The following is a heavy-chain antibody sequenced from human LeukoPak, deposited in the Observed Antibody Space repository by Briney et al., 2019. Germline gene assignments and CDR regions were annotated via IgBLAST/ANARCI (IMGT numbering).Heavy chain of an antibody. CDR1: GFIVSSNY. D-gene: IGHD3-10*01. CDR3: VPRSRGMDV. Sequence: GGSLRLSSAVSGFIVSSNYMSWVRQAPGKGLEWVSVIYSGGSTYYADSVKGRFIISRDNSKNTLYLQMNSLRAEDTAVYYCVPRSRGMDVWGQGTTVIVSS. J-gene: IGHJ6*02. CDR2: IYSGGST. V-gene: IGHV3-53*01.